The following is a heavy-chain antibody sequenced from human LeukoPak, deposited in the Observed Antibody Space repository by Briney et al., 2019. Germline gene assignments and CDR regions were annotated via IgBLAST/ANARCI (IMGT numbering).Heavy chain of an antibody. CDR1: GGSISSYY. V-gene: IGHV4-4*07. Sequence: SETLSLTCTVSGGSISSYYWSWIRQPAGKGLEWIGRIYTSGSTNYNPSLKSRVTMSVDTSKNQFSLKLSSVTAADTAVYYCASWMYSSSWYWAFDIWGQGTMVTVSS. J-gene: IGHJ3*02. D-gene: IGHD6-13*01. CDR3: ASWMYSSSWYWAFDI. CDR2: IYTSGST.